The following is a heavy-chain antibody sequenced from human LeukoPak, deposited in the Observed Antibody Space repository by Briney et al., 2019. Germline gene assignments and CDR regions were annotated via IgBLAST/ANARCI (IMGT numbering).Heavy chain of an antibody. CDR1: GFTFSSYG. CDR3: AKAVAATGHYYFGMDV. J-gene: IGHJ6*02. CDR2: IWFDGSNK. Sequence: PGGSLRLSCTASGFTFSSYGMHWVRQAPGKGLEWVAVIWFDGSNKYYADSVKGRLTISRDNSKSTLYLQMNSPRAEDTAVYYCAKAVAATGHYYFGMDVWGQGTTVTVSS. V-gene: IGHV3-33*06. D-gene: IGHD6-19*01.